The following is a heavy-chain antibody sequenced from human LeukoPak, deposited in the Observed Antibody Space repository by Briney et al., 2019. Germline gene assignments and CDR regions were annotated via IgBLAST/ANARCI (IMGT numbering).Heavy chain of an antibody. D-gene: IGHD3-22*01. CDR2: MYYSGST. CDR3: ARPYYYDSRIDP. CDR1: GGSISSGDYY. J-gene: IGHJ5*02. Sequence: PSETLSLTCTVSGGSISSGDYYWSWIRQPPGKGLEWIAYMYYSGSTYYNPSLKSRVTMSADTSKNQLSLKLSSVTAADTAVYYCARPYYYDSRIDPWGPGNPGHRLL. V-gene: IGHV4-30-4*01.